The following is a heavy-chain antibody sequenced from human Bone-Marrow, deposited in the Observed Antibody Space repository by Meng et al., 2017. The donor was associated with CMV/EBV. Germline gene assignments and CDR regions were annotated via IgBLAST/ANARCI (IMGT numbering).Heavy chain of an antibody. CDR1: SLSGYY. V-gene: IGHV4-34*01. Sequence: SLSGYYWAWMRQPPGKGLEWIGKINDRRSTDYDPSLKSRVTMSIDTAKAHFSLKLTSVTAADTAVYYCARVLGTVTTNWFDPWGQGTLVTVSS. CDR3: ARVLGTVTTNWFDP. CDR2: INDRRST. D-gene: IGHD4-17*01. J-gene: IGHJ5*02.